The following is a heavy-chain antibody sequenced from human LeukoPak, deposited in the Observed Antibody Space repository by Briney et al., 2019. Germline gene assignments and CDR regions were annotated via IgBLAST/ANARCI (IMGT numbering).Heavy chain of an antibody. CDR1: GGSINGYY. CDR2: ISDSGST. Sequence: KASETLSLTCTVSGGSINGYYWTWIRQPPGKGLEWIGYISDSGSTNYNPSLKSRVTMSVDSSNTEFSLRLNSVTAADTAVYYCARVSRGAVTSNWFDPWGQGTLVTVSS. CDR3: ARVSRGAVTSNWFDP. D-gene: IGHD4-17*01. J-gene: IGHJ5*02. V-gene: IGHV4-59*01.